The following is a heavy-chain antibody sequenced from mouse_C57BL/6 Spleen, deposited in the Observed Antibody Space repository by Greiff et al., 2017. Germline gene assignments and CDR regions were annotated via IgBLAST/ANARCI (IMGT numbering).Heavy chain of an antibody. CDR1: GYTFTSYD. CDR3: ARRGITTVVAWDFDY. CDR2: IYPRDGST. Sequence: VKLVESGPELVKPGASVKLSCKASGYTFTSYDINWVKQRPGQGLEWIGWIYPRDGSTKYNEKFKGKATLTVDTSSSTAYMELHSLTSEDSAVYFCARRGITTVVAWDFDYWGQGTTLTVSS. V-gene: IGHV1-85*01. J-gene: IGHJ2*01. D-gene: IGHD1-1*01.